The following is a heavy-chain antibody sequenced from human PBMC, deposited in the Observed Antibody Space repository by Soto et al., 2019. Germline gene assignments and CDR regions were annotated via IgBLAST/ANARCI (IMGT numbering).Heavy chain of an antibody. J-gene: IGHJ6*02. CDR3: ASERTGTASMDV. D-gene: IGHD1-1*01. CDR1: GYTFTSYD. V-gene: IGHV1-8*01. Sequence: QVQLVQSGAEVKKPGASVKVSCKASGYTFTSYDINWVRQATGQGLEWMGWMNPNIGNTGYAQEFQGRVTMTRNTSISPPYIDLSSLSSEDTAVYYCASERTGTASMDVCGQGTTVTVSS. CDR2: MNPNIGNT.